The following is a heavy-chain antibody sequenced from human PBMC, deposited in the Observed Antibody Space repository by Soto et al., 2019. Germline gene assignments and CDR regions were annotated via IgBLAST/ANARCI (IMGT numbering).Heavy chain of an antibody. D-gene: IGHD4-17*01. CDR3: AGVGGYGDYVVDY. CDR2: IYYSGST. V-gene: IGHV4-39*01. Sequence: SETLSLTCTVSGGSISRSSYYGGWIRQPPGKGLEWIGSIYYSGSTYYNPSLKSRVTISVDTSKNQFSLKLSSVTAADTAVYYCAGVGGYGDYVVDYWGQGTLVTVSS. CDR1: GGSISRSSYY. J-gene: IGHJ4*02.